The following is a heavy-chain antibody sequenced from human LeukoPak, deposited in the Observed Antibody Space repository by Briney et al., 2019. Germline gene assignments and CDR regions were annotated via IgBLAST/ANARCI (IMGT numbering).Heavy chain of an antibody. CDR2: ISYDGSNK. D-gene: IGHD3-10*01. V-gene: IGHV3-30*04. J-gene: IGHJ4*02. Sequence: GGSLRLSCATSGFTFNNYAMSWVRQAPGKGLEWVAVISYDGSNKYYADSVKGRFTISRDNAKNSLYLQMNSLRAEDTAVYYCATRSEMVRGVIVYFDYWGQGTLVTVSS. CDR3: ATRSEMVRGVIVYFDY. CDR1: GFTFNNYA.